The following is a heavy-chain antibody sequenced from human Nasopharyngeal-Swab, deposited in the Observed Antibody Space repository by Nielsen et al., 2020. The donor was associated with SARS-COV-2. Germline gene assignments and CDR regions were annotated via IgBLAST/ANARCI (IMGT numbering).Heavy chain of an antibody. Sequence: GESLKISCAASGFTFSDYYMTWVRQAPGKGLEWVAYLKQDGSEEYYVDSVKGRFTISRDNAKNSLYLQMSSLRAEDTAVYYCARMNYYFYYGMDVWGQGTTVTVSS. CDR3: ARMNYYFYYGMDV. V-gene: IGHV3-7*01. CDR2: LKQDGSEE. CDR1: GFTFSDYY. J-gene: IGHJ6*02.